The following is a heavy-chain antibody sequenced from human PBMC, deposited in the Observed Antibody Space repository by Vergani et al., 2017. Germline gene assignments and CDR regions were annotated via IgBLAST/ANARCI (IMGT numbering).Heavy chain of an antibody. V-gene: IGHV3-7*03. CDR2: IKQDGSEK. CDR3: ARGAPGDPPYFDY. Sequence: EVQLVESGGGLVQPGGSLRLSCAASGFTFSSYWMSWVRQAPGKGLELVANIKQDGSEKYYVDSVKCRFTISRDNAKNSLYLQMNSLRAEDTAVYYCARGAPGDPPYFDYWGQGTLVTVSS. J-gene: IGHJ4*02. D-gene: IGHD3-16*01. CDR1: GFTFSSYW.